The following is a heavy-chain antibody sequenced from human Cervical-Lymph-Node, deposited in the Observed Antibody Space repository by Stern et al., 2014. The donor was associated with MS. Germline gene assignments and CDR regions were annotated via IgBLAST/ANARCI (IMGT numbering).Heavy chain of an antibody. V-gene: IGHV3-33*01. CDR2: IWYDGSNK. CDR1: GFTFSSYG. D-gene: IGHD3-22*01. Sequence: VQLVESGGGVVQPGRSLRLSCAASGFTFSSYGMHWVRQAPGKGLEWVAVIWYDGSNKYYADSVKGRFTISRDNSKNTLYLQMNSLRAEDTAVYYCAFVTVSGAFDYWGQGTLVTVSS. CDR3: AFVTVSGAFDY. J-gene: IGHJ4*02.